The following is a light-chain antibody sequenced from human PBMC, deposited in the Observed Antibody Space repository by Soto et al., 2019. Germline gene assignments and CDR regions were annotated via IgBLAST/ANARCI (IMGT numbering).Light chain of an antibody. CDR3: QSYDSSLSVL. J-gene: IGLJ1*01. CDR2: GNS. Sequence: QAVVTQPPSVSGAPGQRVTISYTGSSSNIGAGYDVHWYQQLPGTAPKLLIYGNSNRPSGVPDRFSGSKSGTSASLAITGLQAEDEADYYCQSYDSSLSVLFGTGTKVTVL. V-gene: IGLV1-40*01. CDR1: SSNIGAGYD.